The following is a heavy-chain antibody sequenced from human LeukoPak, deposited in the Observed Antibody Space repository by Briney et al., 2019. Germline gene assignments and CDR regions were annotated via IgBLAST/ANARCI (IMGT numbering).Heavy chain of an antibody. CDR3: ARGDPHADL. V-gene: IGHV3-48*03. Sequence: GGSLRLSCAASGFGLNTYEMNWVRQAPGKGLEWIADITISGHTKNYADSVKGRFTISRNNARTSLYLQMNSLRVEDTGVYYCARGDPHADLWGQGTLVTVSS. CDR1: GFGLNTYE. CDR2: ITISGHTK. J-gene: IGHJ5*02.